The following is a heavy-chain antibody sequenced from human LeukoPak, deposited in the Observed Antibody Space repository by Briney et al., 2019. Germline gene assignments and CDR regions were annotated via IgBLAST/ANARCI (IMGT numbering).Heavy chain of an antibody. J-gene: IGHJ4*02. CDR2: INHSGST. Sequence: SETLSLTCAVYGGSFSGYYWSWIRQPPGKGLEWIGEINHSGSTNYNPSLKSRVTISVDTSKNQFSLKLSSVTAEDTAVYYCARDSRIAALHHAPDWGQGTLVTVSS. V-gene: IGHV4-34*01. CDR1: GGSFSGYY. CDR3: ARDSRIAALHHAPD. D-gene: IGHD6-6*01.